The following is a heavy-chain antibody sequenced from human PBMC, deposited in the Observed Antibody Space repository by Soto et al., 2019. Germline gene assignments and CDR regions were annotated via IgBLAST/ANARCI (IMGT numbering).Heavy chain of an antibody. V-gene: IGHV1-69*02. D-gene: IGHD2-15*01. Sequence: ASVKVSCKASGGTFSSYTISWVRQAPGQGLEWMGRIIPILGIANYAQKFQGRVTITADKSTSTAYMELSSLRSEDTAVYYCASHLVVVAAARGDAFDIWGQGTMVTVSS. CDR2: IIPILGIA. CDR1: GGTFSSYT. J-gene: IGHJ3*02. CDR3: ASHLVVVAAARGDAFDI.